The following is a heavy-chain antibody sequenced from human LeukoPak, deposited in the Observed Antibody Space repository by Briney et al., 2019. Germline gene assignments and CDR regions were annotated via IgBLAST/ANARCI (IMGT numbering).Heavy chain of an antibody. D-gene: IGHD6-19*01. CDR3: ARDHSIAVAGHYYYYGMDV. V-gene: IGHV3-53*01. Sequence: PGGSLRLSCAASGFTFSSYWMSWVRQAPGKGLEWVSVIYSGGSTYYADSVKGRFTISRDNSKNTLYLQMNSLRAEDTAVYYCARDHSIAVAGHYYYYGMDVWGQGTTVTVSS. J-gene: IGHJ6*02. CDR1: GFTFSSYW. CDR2: IYSGGST.